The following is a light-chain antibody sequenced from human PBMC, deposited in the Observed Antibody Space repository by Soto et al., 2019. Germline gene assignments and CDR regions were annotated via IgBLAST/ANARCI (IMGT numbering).Light chain of an antibody. J-gene: IGLJ1*01. CDR2: EVT. CDR3: SSYAGSNTYV. CDR1: SSDVGGYDY. V-gene: IGLV2-8*01. Sequence: QSALTQPPSASGSPGQSVTISCTGTSSDVGGYDYVSWYQQYPGKAPKLMIYEVTKRPSGVPDRFSGSKSGNTASLTVSGLQAEDVADYYCSSYAGSNTYVFGTGTKVTVL.